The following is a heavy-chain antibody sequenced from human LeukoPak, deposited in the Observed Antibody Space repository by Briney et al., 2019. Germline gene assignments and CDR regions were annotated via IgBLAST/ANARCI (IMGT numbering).Heavy chain of an antibody. J-gene: IGHJ4*02. CDR1: GFTFSSYS. D-gene: IGHD3-9*01. Sequence: GGSLGLSCAASGFTFSSYSMNWVRQAPGKGLEWVSYISSSSSTIYYADSVKGRFTISRDNAKNSLYLQMNSLRAEDTAVYYCARAVPTYYDILTGHDYWGQGTLVTVSS. V-gene: IGHV3-48*01. CDR3: ARAVPTYYDILTGHDY. CDR2: ISSSSSTI.